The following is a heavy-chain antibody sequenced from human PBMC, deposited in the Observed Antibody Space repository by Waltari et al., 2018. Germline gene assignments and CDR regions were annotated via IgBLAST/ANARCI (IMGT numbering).Heavy chain of an antibody. CDR2: ILPIFGSA. J-gene: IGHJ4*02. Sequence: QVQLVQSGAEVKKPGSSVKVSCKASGGTFSSFAISWVRQAPGQGLEWMGGILPIFGSAKYAQKFQGRVTITADASTSTAYMDLASLRAEDTAVYFCARVGIWGGNTAAAGPHWGQGTLVTVSS. V-gene: IGHV1-69*01. CDR3: ARVGIWGGNTAAAGPH. D-gene: IGHD6-13*01. CDR1: GGTFSSFA.